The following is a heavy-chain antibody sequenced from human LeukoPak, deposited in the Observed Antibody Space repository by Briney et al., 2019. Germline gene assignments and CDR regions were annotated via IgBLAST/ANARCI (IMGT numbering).Heavy chain of an antibody. CDR3: ARAGSNWNYVY. V-gene: IGHV3-7*01. D-gene: IGHD1-7*01. Sequence: GGSLRLSCAASGFTFRGFLMSWVRQTPGKGLEWVANIKQDGSEKYYADSVKGRFTISRDNTKNSLSLQMNSLRAEDAAVYYCARAGSNWNYVYWGQGTLVTVSS. CDR1: GFTFRGFL. CDR2: IKQDGSEK. J-gene: IGHJ4*02.